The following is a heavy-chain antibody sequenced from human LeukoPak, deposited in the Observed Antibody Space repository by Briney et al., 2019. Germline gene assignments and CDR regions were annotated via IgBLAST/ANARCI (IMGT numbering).Heavy chain of an antibody. CDR1: GASTSSYY. D-gene: IGHD4-11*01. CDR3: ARTVNNYGGFDY. Sequence: KPSETLSLTCTVSGASTSSYYWSWIRQPAGKGLEWIGRIYTSGSTNYNPSLKSRVTISVDTSKSQFSLKLSSVTAADTAVYYCARTVNNYGGFDYWGQGTLVTVSS. V-gene: IGHV4-4*07. CDR2: IYTSGST. J-gene: IGHJ4*02.